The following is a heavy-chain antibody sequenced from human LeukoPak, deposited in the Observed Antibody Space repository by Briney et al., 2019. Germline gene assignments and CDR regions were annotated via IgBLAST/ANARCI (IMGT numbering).Heavy chain of an antibody. CDR1: GGSFSGYY. CDR2: INHSGST. D-gene: IGHD2-2*01. CDR3: ARGTVVPAATRGLLSFDY. Sequence: PSETLSLTCAVYGGSFSGYYWSWIRQPPGKGLEWIGEINHSGSTNYNPSLKSRVTISVDTSKNQFSLKLSSVTAADTAVYYCARGTVVPAATRGLLSFDYWGQGTLVTVSS. V-gene: IGHV4-34*01. J-gene: IGHJ4*02.